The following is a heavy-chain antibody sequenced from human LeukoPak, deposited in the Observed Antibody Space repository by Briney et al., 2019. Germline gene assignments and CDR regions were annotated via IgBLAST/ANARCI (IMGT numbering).Heavy chain of an antibody. CDR2: ISSSGSTI. CDR3: ARGRASSGWYLGNWFDP. V-gene: IGHV3-48*03. CDR1: GFTFSSYE. D-gene: IGHD6-19*01. J-gene: IGHJ5*02. Sequence: GGSLRLSCAASGFTFSSYEMNWVRQAPGKGLEWVSYISSSGSTIYYADSVKGRFTISRDNAKNSLYLQTNSLRAEDTAVYYCARGRASSGWYLGNWFDPWGQGTLVTVSS.